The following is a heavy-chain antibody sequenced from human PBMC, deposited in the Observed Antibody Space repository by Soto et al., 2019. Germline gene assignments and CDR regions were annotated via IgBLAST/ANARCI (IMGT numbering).Heavy chain of an antibody. V-gene: IGHV3-23*01. CDR2: ISGNGDDT. CDR3: AKPQYRNAYGSFND. CDR1: GFTFRSSA. J-gene: IGHJ4*02. D-gene: IGHD3-16*01. Sequence: EVQLLESGGGLEQPGGYLRLSCAASGFTFRSSAMSWVRQAPGKGLEWVSGISGNGDDTNYADAVKGRFTISRDNSKNTLYLRLDSLRAEDTAIYYCAKPQYRNAYGSFNDWGQGTLVTVAS.